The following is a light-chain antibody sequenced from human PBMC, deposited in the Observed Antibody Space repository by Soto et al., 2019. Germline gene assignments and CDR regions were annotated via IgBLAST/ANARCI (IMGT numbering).Light chain of an antibody. J-gene: IGKJ1*01. V-gene: IGKV3-20*01. CDR1: QSVSSNY. CDR3: QQYGGSPRT. Sequence: EIVLTQSPGTLSLYPGERATLSCRASQSVSSNYLAWYQQKSGQAPRLRIYGASSSATGIPDRFSGSGSGTDFPLTSSRLEPEDYGVYYCQQYGGSPRTFGQGTKVEIK. CDR2: GAS.